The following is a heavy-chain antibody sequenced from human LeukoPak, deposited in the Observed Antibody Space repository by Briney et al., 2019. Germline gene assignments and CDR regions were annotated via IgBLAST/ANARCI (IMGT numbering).Heavy chain of an antibody. Sequence: GGSLRLSCAASGSTFSSYWMSWVRQAPGKGLEWVSSISSSSSYIYYADSVKGRFTISRDNAKNSLYLQMNSLRAEDTAVYYCAREDHYSSSYDYWGQGTLVTVSS. CDR1: GSTFSSYW. D-gene: IGHD6-6*01. CDR2: ISSSSSYI. V-gene: IGHV3-21*01. CDR3: AREDHYSSSYDY. J-gene: IGHJ4*02.